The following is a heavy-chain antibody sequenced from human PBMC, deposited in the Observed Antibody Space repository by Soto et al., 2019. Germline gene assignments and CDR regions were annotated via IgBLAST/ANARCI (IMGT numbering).Heavy chain of an antibody. CDR1: GYTFTSYD. CDR3: ARKGSSWYRRTNWFEP. Sequence: ASVKVSCKASGYTFTSYDINWVRQATGQGLEGMGWMNPNSGNTGYAQKFQGRVTMTRNTSISTAYMELSSLRSEDTAVYYCARKGSSWYRRTNWFEPWGQGTMVTVSS. V-gene: IGHV1-8*01. D-gene: IGHD6-13*01. CDR2: MNPNSGNT. J-gene: IGHJ5*02.